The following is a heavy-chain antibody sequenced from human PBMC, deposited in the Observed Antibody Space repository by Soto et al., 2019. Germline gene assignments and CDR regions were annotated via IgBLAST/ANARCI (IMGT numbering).Heavy chain of an antibody. Sequence: SETLSLTCAVSGGSISSSNWWSWVRQPPGKGLEWIGEIYHSGSTNYDPSLKSRVTISVDKSKNQFSLKLSSVTAADTAVYYCARGFPKGLRAKGMDVWGQGXTVTVYS. D-gene: IGHD5-12*01. J-gene: IGHJ6*02. CDR2: IYHSGST. CDR3: ARGFPKGLRAKGMDV. CDR1: GGSISSSNW. V-gene: IGHV4-4*02.